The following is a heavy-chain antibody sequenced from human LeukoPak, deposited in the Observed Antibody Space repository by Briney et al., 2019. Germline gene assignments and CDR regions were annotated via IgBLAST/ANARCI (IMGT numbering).Heavy chain of an antibody. CDR3: AKGHLGAGHY. V-gene: IGHV3-43*02. D-gene: IGHD1-26*01. CDR2: ITGDGGTT. Sequence: GGSLRLSCAASGFTFGDYTMHWFRQPPGRGLQWVSLITGDGGTTSYAGSVKGRFTISRDNSKNSLYLHMNSLRNEDTALYYCAKGHLGAGHYWGQGTLVTVSS. J-gene: IGHJ4*02. CDR1: GFTFGDYT.